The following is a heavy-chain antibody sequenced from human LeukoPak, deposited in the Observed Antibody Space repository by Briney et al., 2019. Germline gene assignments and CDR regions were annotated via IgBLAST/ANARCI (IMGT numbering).Heavy chain of an antibody. V-gene: IGHV6-1*01. CDR3: ARESHGAHLSRFEY. J-gene: IGHJ4*02. D-gene: IGHD5-24*01. CDR2: TYYRSKWYN. CDR1: GYSVSSDRVT. Sequence: SQTLSLTCAISGYSVSSDRVTSTWIRQSPSRGLEWLGRTYYRSKWYNDYADFVSGRITVNADTSKSQFSLQLNYVTPEDTAVYYCARESHGAHLSRFEYWGQGTLVTVSS.